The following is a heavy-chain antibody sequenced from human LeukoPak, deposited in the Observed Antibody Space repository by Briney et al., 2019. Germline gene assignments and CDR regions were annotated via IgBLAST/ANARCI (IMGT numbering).Heavy chain of an antibody. V-gene: IGHV3-21*01. CDR3: ARTYYYDSSGYREDWFDP. D-gene: IGHD3-22*01. J-gene: IGHJ5*02. Sequence: GSLRLSCAASGFAFSSYSMNWVRQAPSQGMEWVSSISSSSSYIYYADSVKGRFTISRDNAKKSLYLQMNSLRAEDTAVYYCARTYYYDSSGYREDWFDPWGQGTLVTVSS. CDR1: GFAFSSYS. CDR2: ISSSSSYI.